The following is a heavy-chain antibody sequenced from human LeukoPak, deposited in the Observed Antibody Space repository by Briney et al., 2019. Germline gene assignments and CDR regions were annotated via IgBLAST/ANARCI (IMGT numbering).Heavy chain of an antibody. J-gene: IGHJ4*02. CDR3: AKGTYYGDYALDY. CDR2: ISSSSSYI. V-gene: IGHV3-21*01. Sequence: GGSLRLSCAASGFTFSSYSMNWVRQAPGKGLEWVSSISSSSSYIYYADSVKGRFTISRDNSKNTLYLQMNSLRAEDTAVYYCAKGTYYGDYALDYWGQGTLVTVSS. CDR1: GFTFSSYS. D-gene: IGHD4-17*01.